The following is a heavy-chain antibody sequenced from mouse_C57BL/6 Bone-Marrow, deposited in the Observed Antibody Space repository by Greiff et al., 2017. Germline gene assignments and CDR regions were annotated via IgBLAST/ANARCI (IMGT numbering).Heavy chain of an antibody. V-gene: IGHV5-6*01. Sequence: EVMLVESGGDLVKPGGSLKLSCAASGFTFSSYGMSWVRQTPDKRLEWVATISSGGSYTYYPDSVKGRFTISRDNAKNTLYLQMSSLKSEDTAMYYCASLFITTVVAEYFDVWGTGTTVTVSS. CDR1: GFTFSSYG. CDR3: ASLFITTVVAEYFDV. J-gene: IGHJ1*03. D-gene: IGHD1-1*01. CDR2: ISSGGSYT.